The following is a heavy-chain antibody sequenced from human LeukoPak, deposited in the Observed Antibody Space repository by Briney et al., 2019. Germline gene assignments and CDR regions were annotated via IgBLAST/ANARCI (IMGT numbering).Heavy chain of an antibody. CDR1: GFTFSSYA. CDR3: AKEGYQIVRGENYFDY. Sequence: PGGSLRLSCAASGFTFSSYAMSWVRQAPGKGLEWVSAISGSGGSTYYADSVKGRFTISRDNSKNTLYLQMNSLRAEDTAVYYCAKEGYQIVRGENYFDYWGQGTLVTVSS. D-gene: IGHD3-10*01. V-gene: IGHV3-23*01. CDR2: ISGSGGST. J-gene: IGHJ4*02.